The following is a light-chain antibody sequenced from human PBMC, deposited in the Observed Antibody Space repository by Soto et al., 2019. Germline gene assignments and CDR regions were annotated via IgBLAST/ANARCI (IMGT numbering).Light chain of an antibody. V-gene: IGKV1-39*01. J-gene: IGKJ5*01. CDR2: SAS. Sequence: DIQMTQSPSSLSTSIRDRVTITCRASQRINIYLNWYRQKPGKAPELLIYSASNLQSGVPSRFSGSGSGTDFTLTISGLQSEDFATYYCQQSFSTPTFGQGTRLENK. CDR3: QQSFSTPT. CDR1: QRINIY.